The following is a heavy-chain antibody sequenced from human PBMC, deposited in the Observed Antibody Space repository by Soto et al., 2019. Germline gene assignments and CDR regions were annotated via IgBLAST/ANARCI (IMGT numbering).Heavy chain of an antibody. J-gene: IGHJ6*02. CDR1: GFTFSSYG. CDR3: ARDLYSSSAYYYGMDV. Sequence: QVQLVESGGGVVQPGRSLRLSCAASGFTFSSYGMHWVRQAPGKGLEWVAVIWYDGSNKYYADSVKGRFTISRDNSKNTLYLQMNSLRAEDTAVYYCARDLYSSSAYYYGMDVWGQGTTVTVSS. V-gene: IGHV3-33*01. CDR2: IWYDGSNK. D-gene: IGHD6-6*01.